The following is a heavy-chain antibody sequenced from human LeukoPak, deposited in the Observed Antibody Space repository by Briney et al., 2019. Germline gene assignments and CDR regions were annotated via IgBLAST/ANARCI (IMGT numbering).Heavy chain of an antibody. Sequence: PGGSLRLSCAASGFTFSSYEMSWVRQAPGKGLEWVSVIYSGGSTYYADSVKGRFTISRDNSKNTLYLQMNSLRAEDTAVYYCARGHYYGSGRFDYWGQGTLVTVSS. CDR3: ARGHYYGSGRFDY. D-gene: IGHD3-10*01. J-gene: IGHJ4*02. V-gene: IGHV3-53*01. CDR1: GFTFSSYE. CDR2: IYSGGST.